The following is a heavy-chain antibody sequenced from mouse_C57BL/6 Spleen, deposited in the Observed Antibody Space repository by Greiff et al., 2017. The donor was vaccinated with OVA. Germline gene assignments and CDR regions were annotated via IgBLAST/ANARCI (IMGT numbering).Heavy chain of an antibody. CDR2: IYPGSGNT. V-gene: IGHV1-76*01. CDR1: GYTFTDYY. CDR3: ARSGSSGYFDY. D-gene: IGHD1-3*01. Sequence: VKLQESGAELVRPGASVKLSCKASGYTFTDYYINWVKQRPGQGLEWIARIYPGSGNTYYNEKFKGKATLTAEKSSSTAYMQLSSLTSEDSAVYFCARSGSSGYFDYWGQGTTLTVSS. J-gene: IGHJ2*01.